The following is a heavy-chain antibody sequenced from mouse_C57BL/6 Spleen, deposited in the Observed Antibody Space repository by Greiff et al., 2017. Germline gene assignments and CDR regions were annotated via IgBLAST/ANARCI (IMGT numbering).Heavy chain of an antibody. CDR1: GYAFSSSW. CDR3: ARWLTGTEAFAY. CDR2: IYPGDGDT. D-gene: IGHD4-1*01. V-gene: IGHV1-82*01. J-gene: IGHJ3*01. Sequence: QVQLQQSGPELVKPGASVKISCKASGYAFSSSWMNWVKQRPVKGLEWIGRIYPGDGDTNYNGKFKGKATLTADKSSSTAYMQLSSLTSEDSAVYCCARWLTGTEAFAYWGQGTLVTVSA.